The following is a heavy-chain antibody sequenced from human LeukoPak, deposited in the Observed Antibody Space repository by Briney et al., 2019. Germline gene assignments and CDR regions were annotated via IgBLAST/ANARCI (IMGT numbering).Heavy chain of an antibody. Sequence: SETLSLTCSVSGGSISTYYWSWIRQPPGKGLEWIGYIYYSGSTNYNPSLKSRVTISVDTPKNQFSLKLNSVTAADTAVYYCARVRYCSTNRCYDREFDNWGQGTLVTVSS. D-gene: IGHD2-2*01. CDR3: ARVRYCSTNRCYDREFDN. CDR1: GGSISTYY. J-gene: IGHJ4*02. V-gene: IGHV4-59*01. CDR2: IYYSGST.